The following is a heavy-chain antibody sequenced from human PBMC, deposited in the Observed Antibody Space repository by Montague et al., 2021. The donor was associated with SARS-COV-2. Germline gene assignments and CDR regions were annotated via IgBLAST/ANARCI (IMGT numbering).Heavy chain of an antibody. J-gene: IGHJ6*02. V-gene: IGHV3-48*04. CDR1: GFTFSDYG. Sequence: SLRLSCAASGFTFSDYGINWVRQAPGMELEWFSYISATSRTIYYADSVKGRFTVSRDNAKNSLYLQMNSLRAEDTALYYCVRDPATGMDVWGLGTMDTVSS. CDR2: ISATSRTI. CDR3: VRDPATGMDV.